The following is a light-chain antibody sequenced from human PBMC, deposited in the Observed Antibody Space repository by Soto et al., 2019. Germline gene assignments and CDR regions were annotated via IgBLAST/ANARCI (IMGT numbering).Light chain of an antibody. Sequence: EIVLTQSPATLSLSPGERATLSCRASQSVSSYLAWYQQKPGQAPRLLIYDASNRATGIPARFSGSGSGTEVTLTISSLEPEDFAVYYCQQRSNWPPYTFGQGKKLEIK. CDR3: QQRSNWPPYT. CDR2: DAS. V-gene: IGKV3-11*01. CDR1: QSVSSY. J-gene: IGKJ2*01.